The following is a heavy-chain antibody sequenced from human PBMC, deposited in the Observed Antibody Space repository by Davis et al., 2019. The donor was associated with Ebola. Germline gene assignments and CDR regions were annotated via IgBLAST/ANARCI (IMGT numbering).Heavy chain of an antibody. CDR1: GGSFSGYY. J-gene: IGHJ5*02. Sequence: GSLRLSCTIYGGSFSGYYWSWIRQPPGKGLEWLGEVSHSGYSNYNPSLKSRVTMSVDMSKNQFSLTLTSVSAADKAVYYCARTTLTSISDAGLGYNFFAPWGQGTLVTVSS. CDR3: ARTTLTSISDAGLGYNFFAP. CDR2: VSHSGYS. D-gene: IGHD2-21*02. V-gene: IGHV4-34*01.